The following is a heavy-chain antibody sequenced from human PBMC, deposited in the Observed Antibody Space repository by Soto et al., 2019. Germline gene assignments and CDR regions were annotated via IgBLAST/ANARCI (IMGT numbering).Heavy chain of an antibody. Sequence: SETLSLTCTVSGGSASSGSYYWSWIRQPPGKGLEWIGYIYYSGSTNYNPSLKSRVTISVDTSKNQFSLKLSSVTAADTAVYYCARGQWLYVFDYWGQGTLVTVSS. CDR2: IYYSGST. J-gene: IGHJ4*02. CDR1: GGSASSGSYY. V-gene: IGHV4-61*01. D-gene: IGHD6-19*01. CDR3: ARGQWLYVFDY.